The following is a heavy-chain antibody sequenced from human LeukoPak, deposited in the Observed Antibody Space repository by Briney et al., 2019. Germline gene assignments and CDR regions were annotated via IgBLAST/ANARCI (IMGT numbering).Heavy chain of an antibody. Sequence: GGSLRLSCAASGFTFSSYSMNWVRQAPGKGLEWVSYISSSSSTIYYADSVKGRFTISRDNAKNSLYLQMNSLRAEDTAVYYCAKVALWFGELLSYYFDYWGQGTLVTVSS. CDR3: AKVALWFGELLSYYFDY. CDR2: ISSSSSTI. D-gene: IGHD3-10*01. J-gene: IGHJ4*02. V-gene: IGHV3-48*01. CDR1: GFTFSSYS.